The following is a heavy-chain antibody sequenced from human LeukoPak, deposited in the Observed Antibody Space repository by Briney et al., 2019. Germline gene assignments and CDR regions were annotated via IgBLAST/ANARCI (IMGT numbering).Heavy chain of an antibody. CDR2: IKSKTDGGTT. D-gene: IGHD6-13*01. V-gene: IGHV3-15*01. CDR3: TTDAGYSSRWYNY. CDR1: GFTFSNAW. J-gene: IGHJ4*02. Sequence: GGSLRLSCAASGFTFSNAWMSWVRQAPGKGLEWAGRIKSKTDGGTTDYAAPVKGRFTISRDDSKNTLYLQMNSLKTEDTAVYYCTTDAGYSSRWYNYWGQGTLVTVSS.